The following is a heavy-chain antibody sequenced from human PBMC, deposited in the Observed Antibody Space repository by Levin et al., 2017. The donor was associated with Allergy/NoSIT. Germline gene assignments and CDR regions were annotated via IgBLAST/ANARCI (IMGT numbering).Heavy chain of an antibody. CDR3: ARGLRDIVVGGAGWNR. CDR1: GDSLPNYY. CDR2: IFYSGNT. J-gene: IGHJ5*02. V-gene: IGHV4-59*01. D-gene: IGHD5-12*01. Sequence: RPGGSLRLSCTVSGDSLPNYYWSWIRQPPGKGLEWIGYIFYSGNTNYNPSLKSRVTISVDTSKNQFSLKLNSVTAADTAVYYCARGLRDIVVGGAGWNRWGQGTLVTVSS.